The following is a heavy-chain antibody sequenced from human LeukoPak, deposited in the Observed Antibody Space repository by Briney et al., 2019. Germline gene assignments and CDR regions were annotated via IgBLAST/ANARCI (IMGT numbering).Heavy chain of an antibody. CDR3: ARASVLPAIHYYYYGMDV. D-gene: IGHD2-21*02. J-gene: IGHJ6*02. V-gene: IGHV1-69*04. Sequence: SVKVSCKASGGTFSSYAISWVRQAPGQGLEWMGRIIPILGIANYAQKFQGRVTITADKSTSTAYMELSSLRSEDTAVYYCARASVLPAIHYYYYGMDVWGQGTTVTVSS. CDR2: IIPILGIA. CDR1: GGTFSSYA.